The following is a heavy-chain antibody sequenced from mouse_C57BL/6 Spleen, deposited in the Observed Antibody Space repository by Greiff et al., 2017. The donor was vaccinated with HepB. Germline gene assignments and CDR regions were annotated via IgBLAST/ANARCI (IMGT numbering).Heavy chain of an antibody. V-gene: IGHV6-3*01. CDR1: GFTFSNYW. D-gene: IGHD1-1*01. CDR3: TAYTVYFDY. J-gene: IGHJ2*01. Sequence: EVKLVESGGGLVQPGGSMKLSCVASGFTFSNYWMNWVRQSPEKGLEWVAQIRLKSDNYATHYAESVKGRFTISRDDSKSSVYLQMNNLRAEDTGIYYCTAYTVYFDYWGQGTTLTVSS. CDR2: IRLKSDNYAT.